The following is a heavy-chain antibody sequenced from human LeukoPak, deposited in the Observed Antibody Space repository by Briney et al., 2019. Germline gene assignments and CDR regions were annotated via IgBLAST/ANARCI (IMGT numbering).Heavy chain of an antibody. D-gene: IGHD3-10*01. CDR3: ARYSTYYYGSGSYSFDP. J-gene: IGHJ5*02. Sequence: SETLSLTCAVYGGSFSGYYWSWIRQPPGKGLEWIGEINHSGSTNYNPSLKSRVTMSADTSKNQFSLKLSSVTAADTAVYYCARYSTYYYGSGSYSFDPWGQGTLVTVSS. CDR2: INHSGST. V-gene: IGHV4-34*10. CDR1: GGSFSGYY.